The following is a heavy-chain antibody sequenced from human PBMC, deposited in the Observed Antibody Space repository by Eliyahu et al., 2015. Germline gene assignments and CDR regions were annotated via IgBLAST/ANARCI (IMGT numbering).Heavy chain of an antibody. CDR3: ARDDGTYCSGGRCYSGFDY. CDR2: INQDGGKK. V-gene: IGHV3-7*01. D-gene: IGHD2-15*01. Sequence: EVQLVESGGGLVQRGGSLRLSCEAGGFXFXXXWXSWVRQAPGKGLXWVGNINQDGGKKYYGDSVRGRFTISRDNAKKSLYLQMNSLRAEDTAVYYCARDDGTYCSGGRCYSGFDYWGLGTLVTVSS. CDR1: GFXFXXXW. J-gene: IGHJ4*02.